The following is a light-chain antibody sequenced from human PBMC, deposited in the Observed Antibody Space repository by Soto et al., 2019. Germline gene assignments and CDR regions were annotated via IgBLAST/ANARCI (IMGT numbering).Light chain of an antibody. CDR2: EVT. CDR3: SSYAGSNWV. V-gene: IGLV2-8*01. Sequence: QSALTQPPSASGSPGQSVTISCTGTSSDVGGYNSVSWYQHHPGKAPKLMTYEVTKRPSGVPDRFSGSKSGNTASLTVSWLQSEDEADYYCSSYAGSNWVFGGGTKLTVL. J-gene: IGLJ3*02. CDR1: SSDVGGYNS.